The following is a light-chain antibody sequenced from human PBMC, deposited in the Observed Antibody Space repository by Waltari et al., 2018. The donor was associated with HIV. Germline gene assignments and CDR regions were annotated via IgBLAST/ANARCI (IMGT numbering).Light chain of an antibody. J-gene: IGLJ2*01. Sequence: QSALTQPPSASGSLGQSVTISCTGSSSDIGAYDFVSWFQQHPHSAPQLLLYEVTRRPSTVSDRFSGSRSGNTAFLTGAGLQPDDEATYFCSSYGDSLKVLFGGGTNVTVL. CDR1: SSDIGAYDF. CDR2: EVT. V-gene: IGLV2-8*01. CDR3: SSYGDSLKVL.